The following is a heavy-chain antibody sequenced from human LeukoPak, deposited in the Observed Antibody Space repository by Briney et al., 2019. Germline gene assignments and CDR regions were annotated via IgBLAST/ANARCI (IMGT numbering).Heavy chain of an antibody. CDR3: ASLTGLYP. CDR2: INPNSGGT. D-gene: IGHD3-9*01. V-gene: IGHV1-2*02. J-gene: IGHJ2*01. Sequence: GASVKVSCKASGYTFTGYYIHWVRQAPGQGLEWMGWINPNSGGTNYAQKFQGRVTMTRDRSINTAYMDLRSLTYDDTAVYYCASLTGLYPWGRGTLVSVSS. CDR1: GYTFTGYY.